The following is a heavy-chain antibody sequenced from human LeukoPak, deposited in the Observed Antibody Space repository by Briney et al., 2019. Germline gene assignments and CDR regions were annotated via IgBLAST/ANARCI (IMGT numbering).Heavy chain of an antibody. Sequence: SVKVSCKASGGTFSSYAISWVRQAPGQGLEWMGGIIPIFGTANYAQKFQGRVTITADKSTSTAYMELSSLRSEDTAVYYCARSKSGSYYKAGAFDIWGQGTMVTVSS. CDR2: IIPIFGTA. CDR3: ARSKSGSYYKAGAFDI. V-gene: IGHV1-69*06. CDR1: GGTFSSYA. D-gene: IGHD1-26*01. J-gene: IGHJ3*02.